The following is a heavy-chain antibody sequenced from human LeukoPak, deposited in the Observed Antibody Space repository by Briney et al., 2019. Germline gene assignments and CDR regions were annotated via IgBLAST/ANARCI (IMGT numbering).Heavy chain of an antibody. CDR1: GGSFSGYY. V-gene: IGHV4-34*01. J-gene: IGHJ6*03. D-gene: IGHD6-6*01. Sequence: SETLSLTCAVYGGSFSGYYWSWIRQPPGRGLEWIGEINHSGSTNYNPSLKSRVTISVDTSKNQFSLKLSSVTAADTAVYYCASEYSSSPLPYYYYMDVWGKGTTVTVSS. CDR2: INHSGST. CDR3: ASEYSSSPLPYYYYMDV.